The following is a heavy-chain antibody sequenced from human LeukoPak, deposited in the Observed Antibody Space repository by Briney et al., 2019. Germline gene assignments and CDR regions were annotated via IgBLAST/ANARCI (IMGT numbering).Heavy chain of an antibody. D-gene: IGHD3-10*01. CDR3: ASNARYITMVRGVLDY. V-gene: IGHV1-69*01. CDR1: GGTFSSYA. Sequence: SVKVSCKTSGGTFSSYAISWVRQAPGQGLEWIGDIIPIFDTANYAQKFQGRVTITADESATTSYMELSSLRSEDTAVYYCASNARYITMVRGVLDYWGQGTLVTVSS. CDR2: IIPIFDTA. J-gene: IGHJ4*02.